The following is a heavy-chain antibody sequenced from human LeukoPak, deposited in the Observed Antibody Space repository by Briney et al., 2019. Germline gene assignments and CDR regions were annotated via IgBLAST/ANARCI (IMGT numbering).Heavy chain of an antibody. CDR3: ASRSSIWSGYQDTLYYFDS. Sequence: PSETLSLTCTVSGGSISSYYWSWIRQPPGKRLEWIGHIYYSGSTNYNPSLKSRVTISVDTSKNQFSLKLSSVAAADTAVYYCASRSSIWSGYQDTLYYFDSWGQGTLVTVSS. CDR1: GGSISSYY. J-gene: IGHJ4*02. V-gene: IGHV4-59*01. CDR2: IYYSGST. D-gene: IGHD3-3*01.